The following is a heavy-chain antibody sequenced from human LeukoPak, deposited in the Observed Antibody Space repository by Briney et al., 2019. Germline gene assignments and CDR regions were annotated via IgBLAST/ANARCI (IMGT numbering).Heavy chain of an antibody. Sequence: SETLSLTCIVSGGSISPYYWSWIRQPPGSXLEWIAYIYYSGSTSYNPSLKSRVAISVDTSNNEVSLKLSSVTAADTAVYYCARHGYCSGGSCYWDYWGQGTLVTVSS. J-gene: IGHJ4*02. CDR1: GGSISPYY. V-gene: IGHV4-59*08. CDR2: IYYSGST. D-gene: IGHD2-15*01. CDR3: ARHGYCSGGSCYWDY.